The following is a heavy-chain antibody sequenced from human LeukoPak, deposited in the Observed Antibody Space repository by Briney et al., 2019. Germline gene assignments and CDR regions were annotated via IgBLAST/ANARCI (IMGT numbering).Heavy chain of an antibody. J-gene: IGHJ4*02. CDR3: AKEKISYSSSSGQGY. V-gene: IGHV3-30*02. D-gene: IGHD6-6*01. Sequence: PGGSLRLSCAASGFTFSSYGMHWVRQAPGKGLEWVAFIRYDGSNKYYADSVKGRFTIPRDNSKNTLYLQMNSLRAEDTAVYYCAKEKISYSSSSGQGYWGQGTLVTVSS. CDR2: IRYDGSNK. CDR1: GFTFSSYG.